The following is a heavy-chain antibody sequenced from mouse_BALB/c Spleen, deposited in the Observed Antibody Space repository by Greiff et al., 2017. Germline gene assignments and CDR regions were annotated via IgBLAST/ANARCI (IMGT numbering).Heavy chain of an antibody. V-gene: IGHV2-6-7*01. J-gene: IGHJ2*01. D-gene: IGHD2-1*01. CDR1: GFSLTGYG. CDR3: ARSPYGNAYFDY. Sequence: VKLQESGPGLVAPSQSLSITCTVSGFSLTGYGVNWVRQPPGKGLEWLGMIWGDGSTDYNSALKSRLSISKDNSKRQVFLKMNSLRTDDTARYYCARSPYGNAYFDYWGQGTTLTVSS. CDR2: IWGDGST.